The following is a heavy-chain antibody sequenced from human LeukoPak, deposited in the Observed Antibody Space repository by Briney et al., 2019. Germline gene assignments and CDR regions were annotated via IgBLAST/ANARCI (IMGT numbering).Heavy chain of an antibody. CDR3: TTDRKYYYDSSVYYSRFDY. D-gene: IGHD3-22*01. CDR2: IKSQTDGGTT. V-gene: IGHV3-15*01. Sequence: PGGSLRLSCAASGFTFTNAWMSWVRQAPGKGLEWVGRIKSQTDGGTTDYAAPVKGRFTISRDDSKNTLYLQMNSLKTEDTAVYYCTTDRKYYYDSSVYYSRFDYWGQGTLVTVSS. J-gene: IGHJ4*02. CDR1: GFTFTNAW.